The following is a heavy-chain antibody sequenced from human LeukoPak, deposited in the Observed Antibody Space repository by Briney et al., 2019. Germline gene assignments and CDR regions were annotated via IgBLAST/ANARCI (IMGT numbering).Heavy chain of an antibody. CDR3: GSDTVLGY. Sequence: GGSLRLSCAASGFTFSTYWMHWVRQAPGKGLVWVSRINGDGSSTFYADSVKGRFTISRDNAKNTVYLQVNSLRGEDTAVYYCGSDTVLGYWGQGTLVTASS. J-gene: IGHJ4*02. V-gene: IGHV3-74*01. D-gene: IGHD5-18*01. CDR1: GFTFSTYW. CDR2: INGDGSST.